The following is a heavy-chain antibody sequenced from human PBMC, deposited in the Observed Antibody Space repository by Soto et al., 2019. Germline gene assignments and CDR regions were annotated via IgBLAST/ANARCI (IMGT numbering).Heavy chain of an antibody. V-gene: IGHV1-46*01. CDR3: ARESLAVAGTGGGFDI. D-gene: IGHD6-19*01. CDR2: IYPSGGST. J-gene: IGHJ3*02. Sequence: KVSCKASGYTFTTYYMHWVRQAPGQGLEWMGIIYPSGGSTSYAQKFQGRVTMTRDTSTSTVYMELSSLRSEDTAVYYCARESLAVAGTGGGFDIWGQGTMVTVSS. CDR1: GYTFTTYY.